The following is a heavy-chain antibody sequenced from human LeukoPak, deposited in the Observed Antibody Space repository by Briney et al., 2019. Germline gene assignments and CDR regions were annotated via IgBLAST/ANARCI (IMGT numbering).Heavy chain of an antibody. V-gene: IGHV3-74*01. CDR1: GFTFSNVW. D-gene: IGHD3-16*01. CDR3: ATLGRFNNFDY. Sequence: GGSLRLSCAASGFTFSNVWMSWVRQGPGKGLEWVSRLTGDGTSTIYADSVKGRFTISRDNAKNTVYLQTNSLRAADTAVYYCATLGRFNNFDYWGQGALVTVSS. J-gene: IGHJ4*02. CDR2: LTGDGTST.